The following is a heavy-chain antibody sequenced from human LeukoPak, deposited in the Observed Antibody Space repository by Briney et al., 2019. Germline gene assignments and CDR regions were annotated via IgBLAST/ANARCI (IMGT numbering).Heavy chain of an antibody. D-gene: IGHD3-22*01. CDR2: TYYRSKWYN. CDR1: GDSVSSNSAA. V-gene: IGHV6-1*01. Sequence: SQTLSLTCAISGDSVSSNSAAWNWIRQSPPRGLEWLGRTYYRSKWYNDYAVSVKSRITINPDTSKNQFSLQLNSVTPEDTAVYYCARASYYYDSSGYLFDYWGQGTLVTVSS. CDR3: ARASYYYDSSGYLFDY. J-gene: IGHJ4*02.